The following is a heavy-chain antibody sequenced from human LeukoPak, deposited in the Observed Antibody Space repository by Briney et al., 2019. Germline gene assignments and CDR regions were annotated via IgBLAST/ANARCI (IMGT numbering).Heavy chain of an antibody. J-gene: IGHJ6*02. V-gene: IGHV5-51*01. CDR1: GYSSTNYW. Sequence: GTPLKICCKASGYSSTNYWICLVRHIPGKRLEWMEIIYPGDSDTRYSPSFQGQVTISAEKSISNAYLQWSSMKASDTAMYYCERHTYSSSWPYGMDVWGQGTTVTVSS. CDR2: IYPGDSDT. D-gene: IGHD6-13*01. CDR3: ERHTYSSSWPYGMDV.